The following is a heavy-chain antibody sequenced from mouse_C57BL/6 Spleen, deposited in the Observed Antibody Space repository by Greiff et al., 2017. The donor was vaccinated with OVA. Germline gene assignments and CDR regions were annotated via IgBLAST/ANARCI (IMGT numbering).Heavy chain of an antibody. V-gene: IGHV5-6*02. CDR1: GFTFSSYG. CDR3: ARRYGSPFVY. J-gene: IGHJ3*01. D-gene: IGHD1-1*01. Sequence: EVMLVESGGDLVKPGGSLKLSCAASGFTFSSYGMSWVRQTPDKRLEWVATISSGGSYTYYPDSVKGRFTISRDNAKNTLYLQMSSLKSEDTAMYYCARRYGSPFVYWGQGTLVTVSA. CDR2: ISSGGSYT.